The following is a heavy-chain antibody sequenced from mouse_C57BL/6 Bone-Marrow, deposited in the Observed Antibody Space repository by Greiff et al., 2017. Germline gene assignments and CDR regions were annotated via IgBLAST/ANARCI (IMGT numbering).Heavy chain of an antibody. CDR2: ISSGGSYT. CDR1: GFTFSSYG. D-gene: IGHD2-3*01. V-gene: IGHV5-6*01. J-gene: IGHJ3*01. CDR3: ARGYDGYSWFAY. Sequence: EVQLVESGGDLVKPGGSLKLSCAASGFTFSSYGMSWVRQTPDKRLEWVATISSGGSYTYYPDSVKGRFTISRDNAKNTLYLQMSSLKSEDTAMYYCARGYDGYSWFAYWGQGTLVTVSA.